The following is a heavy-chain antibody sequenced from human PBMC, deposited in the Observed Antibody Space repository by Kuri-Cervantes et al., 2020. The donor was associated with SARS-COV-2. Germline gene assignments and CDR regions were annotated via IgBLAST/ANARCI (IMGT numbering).Heavy chain of an antibody. CDR2: SRYDGSIK. Sequence: GESLKISCAASGFTFSSYAMHWVRRVPGKGLEWVAFSRYDGSIKYCADSVKGRFTISRDNSKNTLYLQMNSLRAEDTAVYYCARDASVRFGEVYFDYWGQGTLVTVSS. V-gene: IGHV3-30*02. CDR3: ARDASVRFGEVYFDY. J-gene: IGHJ4*02. CDR1: GFTFSSYA. D-gene: IGHD3-10*01.